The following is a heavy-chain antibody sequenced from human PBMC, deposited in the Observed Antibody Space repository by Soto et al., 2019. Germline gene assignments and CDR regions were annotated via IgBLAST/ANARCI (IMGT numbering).Heavy chain of an antibody. CDR1: GGTFSSYA. D-gene: IGHD3-10*01. J-gene: IGHJ5*02. CDR2: IIPIFGTA. Sequence: SVKVSCKASGGTFSSYAISWVRQAPGQGLEWMGGIIPIFGTANYAQKFQGRVTITADKSTSTAYMELSSLRSEDTAVYYCARNIETYYYGSGSYSRFDPWGQGTLVTVSS. V-gene: IGHV1-69*06. CDR3: ARNIETYYYGSGSYSRFDP.